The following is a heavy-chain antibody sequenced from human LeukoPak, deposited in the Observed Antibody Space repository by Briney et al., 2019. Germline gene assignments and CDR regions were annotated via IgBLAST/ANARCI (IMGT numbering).Heavy chain of an antibody. D-gene: IGHD2-2*01. J-gene: IGHJ6*02. CDR1: GGSFSGYY. CDR3: ARGDIVVVPAAMGYYYYYGMDV. CDR2: INHSGST. V-gene: IGHV4-34*01. Sequence: SETLSLTCAVYGGSFSGYYWSWIRQPPGKGLEWIGEINHSGSTNYNPSLKSRVTISVDTSKNQFSLKLSSVTAADTAVYYCARGDIVVVPAAMGYYYYYGMDVWGQGTTVTVSS.